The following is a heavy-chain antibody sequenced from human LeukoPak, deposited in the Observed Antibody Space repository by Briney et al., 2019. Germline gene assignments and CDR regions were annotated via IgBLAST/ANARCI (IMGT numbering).Heavy chain of an antibody. J-gene: IGHJ4*02. D-gene: IGHD2-15*01. Sequence: PGGSLRLSCAASGFTFSSYAMHWVRQAPGKGLEWVAVISYDGSNKYYADSVKGRFTISRDNSKNTLYLQMNSLRAEDTAVYYCARGWAVVVAAPIDYWGQGTLVTVSS. CDR1: GFTFSSYA. CDR3: ARGWAVVVAAPIDY. V-gene: IGHV3-30-3*01. CDR2: ISYDGSNK.